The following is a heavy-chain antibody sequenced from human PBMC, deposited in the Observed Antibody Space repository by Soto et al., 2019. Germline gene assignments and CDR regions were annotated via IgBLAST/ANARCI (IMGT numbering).Heavy chain of an antibody. CDR3: RSSSRYSTDV. J-gene: IGHJ6*02. V-gene: IGHV4-39*01. CDR1: GGSITSSFY. D-gene: IGHD6-13*01. Sequence: QLQLQVSGPGLAKPSETLSLSCTVSGGSITSSFYWGWIRQPPGKGLEWIGSIYGTGNTYYNPSLKGRVTISADTSKNQFSLNLISVTAADTAVYYCRSSSRYSTDVWGQGATVTVSS. CDR2: IYGTGNT.